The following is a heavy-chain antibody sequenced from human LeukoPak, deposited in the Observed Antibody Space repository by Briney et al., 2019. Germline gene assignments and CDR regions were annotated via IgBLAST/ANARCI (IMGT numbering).Heavy chain of an antibody. Sequence: ASVKVSCKASGGTFSSYAISWVRQAPGQGLEWMGRIIPILGIANYAQKFQGRVTITADKSTSTAYMELSSLRSEDTAVYYCARELQFSSAGYLQPYYYYGMDVWGQGTTVTVSS. V-gene: IGHV1-69*04. CDR3: ARELQFSSAGYLQPYYYYGMDV. CDR1: GGTFSSYA. J-gene: IGHJ6*02. D-gene: IGHD5-12*01. CDR2: IIPILGIA.